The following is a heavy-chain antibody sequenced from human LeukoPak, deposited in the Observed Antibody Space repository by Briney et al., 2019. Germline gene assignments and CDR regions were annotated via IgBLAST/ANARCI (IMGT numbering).Heavy chain of an antibody. D-gene: IGHD3-22*01. V-gene: IGHV3-15*01. CDR2: IKSKTDGGAT. CDR3: TSYLLLSPFDY. J-gene: IGHJ4*02. Sequence: GGSLRLSCAASGFTFSNAWMSWVRQAPGKGLEWVGRIKSKTDGGATDYAAPVKGRFTISRDDSKNTLYLQMNSLETEDTAVYYCTSYLLLSPFDYWGQGTLVTVSS. CDR1: GFTFSNAW.